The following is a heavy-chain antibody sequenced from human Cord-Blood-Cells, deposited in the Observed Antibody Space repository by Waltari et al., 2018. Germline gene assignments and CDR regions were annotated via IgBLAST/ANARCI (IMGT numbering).Heavy chain of an antibody. V-gene: IGHV1-8*01. CDR2: MNPNSGNT. D-gene: IGHD6-19*01. CDR1: GYPFTSYD. Sequence: QVQLVQSGAEVKKPGASVKVSCKASGYPFTSYDINWVRQATGQGLEWMGWMNPNSGNTGYAQKFQGRVTMTRNTSISTAYMELSSLRSEDTAVYYCARVAVAGTEGYYYYGMDVWGQGTTVTVSS. J-gene: IGHJ6*02. CDR3: ARVAVAGTEGYYYYGMDV.